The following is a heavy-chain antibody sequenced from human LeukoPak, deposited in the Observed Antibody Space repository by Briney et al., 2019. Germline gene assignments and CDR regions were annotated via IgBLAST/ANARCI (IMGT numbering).Heavy chain of an antibody. J-gene: IGHJ4*02. Sequence: SETLSLTCTVSGGPITTKTNYWAWIRQPPGKGLEWIASVYYSGGTYYNPSLKSRLTVSVDTSKNQFSLRLSSVTAADTAVHFCARHSMYDSGTYTFDVWGQGTLVTVSS. CDR3: ARHSMYDSGTYTFDV. V-gene: IGHV4-39*01. CDR2: VYYSGGT. CDR1: GGPITTKTNY. D-gene: IGHD3-10*01.